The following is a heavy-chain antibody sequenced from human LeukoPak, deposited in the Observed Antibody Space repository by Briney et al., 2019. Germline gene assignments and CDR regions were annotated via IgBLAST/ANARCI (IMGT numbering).Heavy chain of an antibody. CDR3: AGSMITFGGVIDL. J-gene: IGHJ5*02. CDR2: IYYSGST. Sequence: SETLSLTCTVSGGSISSSSYYWGWIRQPPGKGLEWIGSIYYSGSTNYNPSLKSRVTISVDTSKNQFSLKLSSVTAADTAVYYCAGSMITFGGVIDLWGQGTLVTVSS. CDR1: GGSISSSSYY. V-gene: IGHV4-39*07. D-gene: IGHD3-16*01.